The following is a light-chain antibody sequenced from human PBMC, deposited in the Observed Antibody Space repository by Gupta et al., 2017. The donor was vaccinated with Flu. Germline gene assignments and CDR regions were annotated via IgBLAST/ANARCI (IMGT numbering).Light chain of an antibody. Sequence: DIVMTQSPDSLAVSPGERATITCKSSQSLLSTSNNKNYLAWYQQRPGQPLKLLIYYTSNRQPGVPDRFSGSGSGTDFTLTISSLQAEDVAVYYCHQYYSAPRTFGQGTKVEIK. V-gene: IGKV4-1*01. CDR3: HQYYSAPRT. CDR2: YTS. J-gene: IGKJ1*01. CDR1: QSLLSTSNNKNY.